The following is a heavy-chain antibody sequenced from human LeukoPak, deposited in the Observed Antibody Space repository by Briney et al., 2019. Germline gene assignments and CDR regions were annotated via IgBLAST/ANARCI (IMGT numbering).Heavy chain of an antibody. V-gene: IGHV4-59*01. Sequence: SETLSLTCTVSGGXISPYYCSWIRQPPGKGLEWIGYIYYSGSTNYNPSLKSRVTISVDTSKSQFSLKLSSATAADTAVYYCARGGGSGRGNWFDPWGQGSLVIVSS. CDR1: GGXISPYY. CDR2: IYYSGST. J-gene: IGHJ5*02. D-gene: IGHD3-10*01. CDR3: ARGGGSGRGNWFDP.